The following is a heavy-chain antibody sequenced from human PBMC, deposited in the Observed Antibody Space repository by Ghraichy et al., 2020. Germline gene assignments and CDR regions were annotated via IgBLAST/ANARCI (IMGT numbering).Heavy chain of an antibody. J-gene: IGHJ4*02. CDR2: IYHSGNT. CDR1: GYSISSGYY. Sequence: SETLSLTCAVSGYSISSGYYWGWIRQPLGKGLEWIGSIYHSGNTYYNPSLKSRVTISVDTSKNQFSLKLSSVTAADTAVYYCARVPTYYYGSGSYYWGYFDYWGQGTLVTVSS. D-gene: IGHD3-10*01. V-gene: IGHV4-38-2*01. CDR3: ARVPTYYYGSGSYYWGYFDY.